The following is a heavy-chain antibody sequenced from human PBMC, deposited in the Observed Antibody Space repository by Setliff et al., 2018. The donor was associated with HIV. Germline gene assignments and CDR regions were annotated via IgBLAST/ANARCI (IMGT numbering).Heavy chain of an antibody. J-gene: IGHJ6*03. CDR3: ARDRGTMVRGLIIEVRYYYYYMDV. Sequence: SETLSLTCTVPGGSISSSSYYWGWIRQPPGKGLEWIGSIYYSGSTYYNPSLKSRVTISVDTSKNQFSLKLSSVTAADTAVYYCARDRGTMVRGLIIEVRYYYYYMDVWGKGTRSPSP. CDR2: IYYSGST. V-gene: IGHV4-39*02. D-gene: IGHD3-10*01. CDR1: GGSISSSSYY.